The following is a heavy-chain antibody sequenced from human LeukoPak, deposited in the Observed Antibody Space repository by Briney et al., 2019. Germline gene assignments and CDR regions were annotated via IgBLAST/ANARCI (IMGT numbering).Heavy chain of an antibody. CDR1: GGSFSGYY. V-gene: IGHV4-34*01. D-gene: IGHD3-10*01. J-gene: IGHJ4*02. CDR3: XXTAMVRGVIIPNDY. CDR2: INHSGST. Sequence: SETLSLTCAVYGGSFSGYYWSWIRQPPGKGLEWIGEINHSGSTNYNPSLKSRVTISVDTSKNQFSLKLSSVTAADTAVYYCXXTAMVRGVIIPNDYWGQGTLVTVSS.